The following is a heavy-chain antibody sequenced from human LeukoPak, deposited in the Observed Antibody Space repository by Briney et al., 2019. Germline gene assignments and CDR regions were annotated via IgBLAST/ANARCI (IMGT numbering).Heavy chain of an antibody. Sequence: SGTLSLTCTVSGGSISSSSYYSGGLCQPPGEGLECIGSIYYSGSTNYNSSLKSRVTISVDTSKNQCSLKLSSVTAADTAVYYCARTGYSSGWYELVYYMDVWGKGTTVTVSS. CDR3: ARTGYSSGWYELVYYMDV. CDR2: IYYSGST. CDR1: GGSISSSSYY. D-gene: IGHD6-19*01. J-gene: IGHJ6*03. V-gene: IGHV4-39*07.